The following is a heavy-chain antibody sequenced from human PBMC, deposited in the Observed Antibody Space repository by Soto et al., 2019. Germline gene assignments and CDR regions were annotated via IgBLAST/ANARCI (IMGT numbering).Heavy chain of an antibody. CDR2: TYYRSKWYN. CDR1: GDSVSGNSAA. Sequence: SQTLSLTCDISGDSVSGNSAAWNWIRQSPSRGLEWLGRTYYRSKWYNDYAVSVKSRITINPDTSKNQFSLQLNSVTPEDTAVYYCAREVGGSTWYLSVDRYYFYGMDVWVQGTTVTFS. CDR3: AREVGGSTWYLSVDRYYFYGMDV. D-gene: IGHD6-13*01. J-gene: IGHJ6*02. V-gene: IGHV6-1*01.